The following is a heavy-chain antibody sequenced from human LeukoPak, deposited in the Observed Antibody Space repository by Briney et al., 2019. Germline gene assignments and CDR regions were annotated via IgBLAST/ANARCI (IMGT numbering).Heavy chain of an antibody. Sequence: PGGSLRLSCAASGLTLSSHAMNWPRQAPGKGLEWVSGVTGNGGCTYYADSVKGRFTISRENSRSTLYLQMNSPRAEDTAIYYCAKGTLQQFDYWGQGTLVTVSS. D-gene: IGHD1-1*01. CDR1: GLTLSSHA. V-gene: IGHV3-23*01. CDR2: VTGNGGCT. CDR3: AKGTLQQFDY. J-gene: IGHJ4*02.